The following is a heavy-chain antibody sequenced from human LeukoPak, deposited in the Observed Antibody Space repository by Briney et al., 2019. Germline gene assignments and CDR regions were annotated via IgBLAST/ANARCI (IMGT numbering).Heavy chain of an antibody. Sequence: ASVKVSCKASGYTFTSYYMHWVRQAPGQGLEWMGWINPNSGGTNYAQKFQGRVTMTRDTSISTAYMELSRLRSDDTAVYYCARVSGGYSSGWYGTSEVNLDYWGQGTLVTVSS. J-gene: IGHJ4*02. V-gene: IGHV1-2*02. CDR2: INPNSGGT. CDR1: GYTFTSYY. CDR3: ARVSGGYSSGWYGTSEVNLDY. D-gene: IGHD6-19*01.